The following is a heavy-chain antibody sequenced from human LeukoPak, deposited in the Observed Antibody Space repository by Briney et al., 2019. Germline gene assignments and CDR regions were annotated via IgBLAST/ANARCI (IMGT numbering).Heavy chain of an antibody. J-gene: IGHJ4*02. D-gene: IGHD3-10*01. Sequence: SGGSLRLSCAASGFTFSSYAMHWVRQAPGKGLEWVTFIRYDEITKYYADSVKGRFTVSRDNSKNTLYLQMNSLRAEDTTVYYCAKDYYGSGSSIDYWGQGTLVTVSS. V-gene: IGHV3-30*02. CDR2: IRYDEITK. CDR1: GFTFSSYA. CDR3: AKDYYGSGSSIDY.